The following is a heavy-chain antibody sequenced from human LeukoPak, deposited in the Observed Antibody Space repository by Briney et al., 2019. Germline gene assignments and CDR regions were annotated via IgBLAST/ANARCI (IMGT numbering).Heavy chain of an antibody. CDR1: GFTFSSYA. D-gene: IGHD3-22*01. CDR3: ARWGDYYDSSGYLDY. V-gene: IGHV3-23*01. CDR2: ISGSGGST. J-gene: IGHJ4*02. Sequence: GGSLRLSCAASGFTFSSYAMSWVRQAPGKGLEWVSAISGSGGSTYYADSVKGRFTISRDNSKNTLYLQMNSLRAEDTAVYYCARWGDYYDSSGYLDYWGQGTLVTVSS.